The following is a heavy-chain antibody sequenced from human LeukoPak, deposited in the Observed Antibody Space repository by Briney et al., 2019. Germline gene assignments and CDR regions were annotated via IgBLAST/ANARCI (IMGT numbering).Heavy chain of an antibody. V-gene: IGHV3-23*01. J-gene: IGHJ4*02. CDR1: GFTFSSYG. Sequence: PGGSLRLSCAASGFTFSSYGMSWVRQAPGKGLEWVSAISGSGGSTYYADSVKGRFTISRDNSKNTLYLQMNSLRAEDTAVYYCAKDSREVQELDYWGQGTLVTVSS. CDR2: ISGSGGST. D-gene: IGHD1-26*01. CDR3: AKDSREVQELDY.